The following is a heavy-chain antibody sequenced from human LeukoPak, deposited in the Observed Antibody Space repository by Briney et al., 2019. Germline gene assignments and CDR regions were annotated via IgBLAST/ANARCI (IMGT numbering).Heavy chain of an antibody. J-gene: IGHJ3*02. V-gene: IGHV4-39*07. Sequence: PSETLSPTCTVSGGSISSSSYYWGWIRQPPGKGLEWIGSIYYSGSTYYNPSLKSRVTISVDTSKNQFSLKLSSVTAADTAVYYCARDRSASDDAFDIWGQGTMVTVSS. D-gene: IGHD3-10*01. CDR1: GGSISSSSYY. CDR2: IYYSGST. CDR3: ARDRSASDDAFDI.